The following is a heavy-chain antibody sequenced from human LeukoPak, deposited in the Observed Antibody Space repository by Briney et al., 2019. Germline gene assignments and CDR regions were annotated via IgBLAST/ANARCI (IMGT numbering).Heavy chain of an antibody. V-gene: IGHV3-21*04. CDR1: GFTFRIYS. CDR3: AKRYSDGGFDP. Sequence: GGSLRLSCAASGFTFRIYSMNWVRQAPGKGLEWVSSISSSSTYIHYADSVKGRFTISRDNAKNTVFLQMNDLTIEDTAIYYCAKRYSDGGFDPWGQGTLVTVSS. CDR2: ISSSSTYI. D-gene: IGHD3-10*01. J-gene: IGHJ5*02.